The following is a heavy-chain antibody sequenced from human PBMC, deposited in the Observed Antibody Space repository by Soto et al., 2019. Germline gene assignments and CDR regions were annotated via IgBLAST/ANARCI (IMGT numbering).Heavy chain of an antibody. V-gene: IGHV4-59*08. J-gene: IGHJ4*02. CDR1: GDSISSYY. D-gene: IGHD1-26*01. CDR3: ARLGGSYAVPHFDY. CDR2: IYYSGTTT. Sequence: SETLSLTCTVSGDSISSYYWTWIRQPPGKGLEWMGYIYYSGTTTNYNPSLKSRVTLSVDTSKNQFSLKLSSVTAADTAVYYCARLGGSYAVPHFDYWGQGTLVTVSS.